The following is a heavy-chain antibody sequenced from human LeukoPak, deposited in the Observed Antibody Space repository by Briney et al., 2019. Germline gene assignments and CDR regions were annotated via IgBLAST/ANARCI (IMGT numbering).Heavy chain of an antibody. D-gene: IGHD5-18*01. J-gene: IGHJ4*02. Sequence: PSETLSLTCTVSGGSISSYYWSWIRQPPGKGLEWIGYIYYSGSTNYNPSLKSRVTISVDTSKNQFSLKLSSVTAADTAVYYCAREYETAMDVFDYWGQGTLVTVSS. CDR2: IYYSGST. V-gene: IGHV4-59*01. CDR3: AREYETAMDVFDY. CDR1: GGSISSYY.